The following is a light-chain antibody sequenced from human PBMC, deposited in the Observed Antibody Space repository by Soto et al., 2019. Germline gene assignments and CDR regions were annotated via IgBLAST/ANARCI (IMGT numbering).Light chain of an antibody. V-gene: IGKV1-39*01. CDR3: QHGYSTPLT. J-gene: IGKJ4*01. CDR2: AAS. Sequence: DIQMTQSPSSLSASVEDRVTITCRASQSISTYLHWYQQKPGKAPNLLIYAASTLQSGVPSRFSGSGSGTDFTLTISSLQPEDFATYFGQHGYSTPLTFGGGTKVDIK. CDR1: QSISTY.